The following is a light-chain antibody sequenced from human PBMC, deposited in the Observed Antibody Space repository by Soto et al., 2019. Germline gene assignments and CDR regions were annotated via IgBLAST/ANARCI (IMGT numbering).Light chain of an antibody. V-gene: IGKV3-15*01. CDR1: QSVSSN. Sequence: EIVMTQSPATLCVSPGERATLSCRASQSVSSNLAWYQQKPGQAPRLLIYGASTRATGIPARFSGSGSGTDFTLTISRLEPEDFATFYCQQSYSTPITFGQGTRREIK. CDR2: GAS. CDR3: QQSYSTPIT. J-gene: IGKJ5*01.